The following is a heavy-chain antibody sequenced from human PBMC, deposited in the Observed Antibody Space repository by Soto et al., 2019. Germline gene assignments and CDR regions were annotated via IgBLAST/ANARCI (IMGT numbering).Heavy chain of an antibody. D-gene: IGHD3-10*01. Sequence: GGSLRLSCEASGFTSGSYWMAWVRQAPGKGPEWVANIQQDGRERHYGDSVKGRFTISRDNAKNSLYLEMNSLRAEDTAFYYCVREGRLLGAFDIWGQGTMVTV. V-gene: IGHV3-7*03. J-gene: IGHJ3*02. CDR2: IQQDGRER. CDR3: VREGRLLGAFDI. CDR1: GFTSGSYW.